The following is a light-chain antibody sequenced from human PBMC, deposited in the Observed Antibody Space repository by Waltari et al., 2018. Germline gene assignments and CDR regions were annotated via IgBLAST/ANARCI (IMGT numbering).Light chain of an antibody. CDR1: RTIGSD. CDR2: GVS. CDR3: QQYGDWPPT. J-gene: IGKJ2*01. V-gene: IGKV3-15*01. Sequence: EVVLTQSPATLSVSPRESDSLSCRASRTIGSDLAWYQQKPGQSPRLLIYGVSSRATGFPARFSASGSGTEFTLTITGLQSEDVAVYHCQQYGDWPPTFGQGTQLEIK.